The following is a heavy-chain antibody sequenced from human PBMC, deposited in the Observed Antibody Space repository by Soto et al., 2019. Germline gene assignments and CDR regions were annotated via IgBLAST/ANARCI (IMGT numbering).Heavy chain of an antibody. CDR2: TYYRSKWYN. CDR1: GDSVSSNSAA. Sequence: SQTLSLTCAISGDSVSSNSAAWNWIRQSPSRGLEWLGRTYYRSKWYNDYAVSVKSRITINPDTSKNQFSLQLNSVTPEDTAVYYCARVKYIAVAGTVAFDIWGQGTMVTVS. J-gene: IGHJ3*02. D-gene: IGHD6-19*01. CDR3: ARVKYIAVAGTVAFDI. V-gene: IGHV6-1*01.